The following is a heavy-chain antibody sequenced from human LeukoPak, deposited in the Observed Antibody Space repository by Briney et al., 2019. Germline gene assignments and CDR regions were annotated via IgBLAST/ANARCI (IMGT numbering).Heavy chain of an antibody. CDR3: ARGVVVVAATPNFFRNHYYYYYMDV. J-gene: IGHJ6*03. CDR1: GFTFSDYY. Sequence: PGGSLRLSCAASGFTFSDYYMSWIRQAPGRGLEWVSYISSSGDTTYYADSVKGRFTISRDNAKNSLYLQMNSLRAEDTAVYYCARGVVVVAATPNFFRNHYYYYYMDVWGKGTTVTVSS. CDR2: ISSSGDTT. V-gene: IGHV3-11*01. D-gene: IGHD2-15*01.